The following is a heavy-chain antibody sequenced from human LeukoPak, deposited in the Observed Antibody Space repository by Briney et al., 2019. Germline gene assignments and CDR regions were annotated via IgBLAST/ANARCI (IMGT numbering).Heavy chain of an antibody. CDR2: MNPNSGNT. J-gene: IGHJ4*02. CDR3: ARGRRFLVWSPTKFDY. Sequence: ASVKVSCKASGYTFTSYDINWVRQATGQGLEWMGWMNPNSGNTGYAQKFQGRVTMTRNTSISTAYMELSSLRSEDTAVYYCARGRRFLVWSPTKFDYWGQGTLVTVSS. CDR1: GYTFTSYD. V-gene: IGHV1-8*01. D-gene: IGHD3-3*01.